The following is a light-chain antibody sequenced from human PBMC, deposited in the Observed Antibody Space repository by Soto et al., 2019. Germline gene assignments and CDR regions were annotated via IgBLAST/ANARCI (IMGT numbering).Light chain of an antibody. Sequence: ESMLTQSPATLSLSPGERATLSCRASQSVNSYLAWYQQKPGQAPRLLIYDASKRATGIPARFSGSGSGTDFTFIISSLEPEDFAVYYCQQRGNWPRTFGQGTKVDIK. CDR2: DAS. J-gene: IGKJ1*01. CDR3: QQRGNWPRT. V-gene: IGKV3-11*01. CDR1: QSVNSY.